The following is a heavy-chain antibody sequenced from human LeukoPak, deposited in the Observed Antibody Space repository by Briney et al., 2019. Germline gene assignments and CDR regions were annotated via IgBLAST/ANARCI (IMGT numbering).Heavy chain of an antibody. Sequence: PSETLSLTCTVSGGSISSYDWSWIRQPPGKGLEWIGYIYYSGSTHYNPSLKSRVTISLDTSKNQLSLKVSSVTAADTAVYYCARHWETSSWYVDYWGQGTLVTVSS. CDR3: ARHWETSSWYVDY. CDR2: IYYSGST. J-gene: IGHJ4*02. V-gene: IGHV4-59*08. D-gene: IGHD6-13*01. CDR1: GGSISSYD.